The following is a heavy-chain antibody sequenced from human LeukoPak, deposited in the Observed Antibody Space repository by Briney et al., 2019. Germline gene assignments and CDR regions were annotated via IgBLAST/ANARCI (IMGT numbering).Heavy chain of an antibody. D-gene: IGHD1-20*01. V-gene: IGHV4-59*08. J-gene: IGHJ6*02. CDR2: IYYSGST. Sequence: SETLSLTCTVSGGSISGYYWSWIRQPPGKGLEWIGYIYYSGSTNYNPSLKSRVTISVDTSKNQFSLKLSSVTAADTAVYYCARHGVTGRYQIYYGMDVWGQGTTVTVSS. CDR1: GGSISGYY. CDR3: ARHGVTGRYQIYYGMDV.